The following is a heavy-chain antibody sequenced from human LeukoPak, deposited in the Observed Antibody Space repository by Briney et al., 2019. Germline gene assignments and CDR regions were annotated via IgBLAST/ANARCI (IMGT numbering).Heavy chain of an antibody. CDR3: ARGPHDYSNYYFDY. V-gene: IGHV4-34*01. Sequence: SETLSLTCAVYGGSFSGYYWSWIRQPPGKGLEWIGEINHSGSTNYNPSLKSRVTISVDTSKNQFSLKLSSVTAADTAVYYCARGPHDYSNYYFDYWGQGTLVTVSS. D-gene: IGHD4-11*01. CDR1: GGSFSGYY. CDR2: INHSGST. J-gene: IGHJ4*02.